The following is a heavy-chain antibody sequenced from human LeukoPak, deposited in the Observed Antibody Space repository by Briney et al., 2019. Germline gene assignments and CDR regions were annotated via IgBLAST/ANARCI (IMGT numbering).Heavy chain of an antibody. CDR1: GGTFSSYA. CDR3: ARGRPGTRPWFDP. D-gene: IGHD1-1*01. CDR2: INPNSGGT. Sequence: ASVKVSCKASGGTFSSYAISWVRQAPGQGLEWMGWINPNSGGTNYAQKFQGRVTMTRDTSISTAYMELSRLRSDDTAVYYCARGRPGTRPWFDPWGQGTLVTVSS. J-gene: IGHJ5*02. V-gene: IGHV1-2*02.